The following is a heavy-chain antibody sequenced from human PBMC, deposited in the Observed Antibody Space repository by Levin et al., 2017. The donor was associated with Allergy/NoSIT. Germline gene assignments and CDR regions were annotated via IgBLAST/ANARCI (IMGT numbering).Heavy chain of an antibody. CDR2: INPNSGGT. CDR3: ARAAVVVVPAANQLFDY. D-gene: IGHD2-2*01. J-gene: IGHJ4*02. Sequence: ASVKVSCKASGYTFTGYYMHWVRQAPGQGLEWMGWINPNSGGTNYAQKFQGRVTMTRDTSISTAYMELSRLRSDDTAVYYCARAAVVVVPAANQLFDYWGQGTLVTVSS. CDR1: GYTFTGYY. V-gene: IGHV1-2*02.